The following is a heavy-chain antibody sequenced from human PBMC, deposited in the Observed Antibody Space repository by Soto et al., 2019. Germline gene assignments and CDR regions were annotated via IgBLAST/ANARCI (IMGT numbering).Heavy chain of an antibody. Sequence: QVQLQESGPGLVKPSQTLSLTCTVSGGSISSGDYYWSWIRQPPGKGLEWIGYIGYSGSTYYNPLIRRRLTISVDPSKNQFSLKLSSVPAADTAVNYWARRGRTIFGRYFDYWGQGARVTVSS. V-gene: IGHV4-30-4*01. D-gene: IGHD3-3*01. CDR3: ARRGRTIFGRYFDY. CDR1: GGSISSGDYY. J-gene: IGHJ4*02. CDR2: IGYSGST.